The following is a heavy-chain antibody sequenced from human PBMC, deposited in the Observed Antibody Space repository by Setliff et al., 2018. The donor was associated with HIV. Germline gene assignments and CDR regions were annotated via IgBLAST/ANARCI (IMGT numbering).Heavy chain of an antibody. V-gene: IGHV4-39*01. CDR1: GDSITSGHFY. D-gene: IGHD6-19*01. CDR2: ILDGRVT. J-gene: IGHJ5*02. CDR3: ARPHSGRGGGAYFDP. Sequence: SETLSLTCTVSGDSITSGHFYWGWIRQAPGKGLEWIGNILDGRVTFFNPSLRGRVSISVDASKNQVSLNLRSVTAADSAVYHCARPHSGRGGGAYFDPWGQGILVTVSS.